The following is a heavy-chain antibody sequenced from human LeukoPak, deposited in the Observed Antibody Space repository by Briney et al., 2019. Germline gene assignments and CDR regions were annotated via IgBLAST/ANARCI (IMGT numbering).Heavy chain of an antibody. V-gene: IGHV1-18*01. J-gene: IGHJ4*02. Sequence: GASVKVSCKASGYTFTSYGISWVRQAPGQGLEWMGWISAYNGNTNYAQKLQGRVTMTTDTSTSTAYMELRSLRSDDTAMYYCARDFHPRWAQGGSYFDYWGQGTLVTVSS. D-gene: IGHD4-23*01. CDR2: ISAYNGNT. CDR1: GYTFTSYG. CDR3: ARDFHPRWAQGGSYFDY.